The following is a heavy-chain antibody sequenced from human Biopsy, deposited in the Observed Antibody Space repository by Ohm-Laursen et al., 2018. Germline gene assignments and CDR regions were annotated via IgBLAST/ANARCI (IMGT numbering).Heavy chain of an antibody. CDR1: GYTFISYS. Sequence: ASVKVSCKTSGYTFISYSINWVRQAPGQGLEWMGWIRPLNGDTKYGQKFQDRVTLNTDTSTSTVYMELTSLRSDNTAVYYCARGEVTFGELIVSLDSWGQGTLVTVSS. CDR3: ARGEVTFGELIVSLDS. D-gene: IGHD3-16*02. CDR2: IRPLNGDT. V-gene: IGHV1-18*01. J-gene: IGHJ4*02.